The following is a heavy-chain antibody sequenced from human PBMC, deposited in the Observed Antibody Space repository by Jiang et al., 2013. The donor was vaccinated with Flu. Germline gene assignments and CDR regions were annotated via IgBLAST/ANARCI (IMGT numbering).Heavy chain of an antibody. V-gene: IGHV4-39*01. CDR1: GGSISSSSYY. CDR2: IYYSGST. J-gene: IGHJ4*02. Sequence: GLVKPSETLSLTCTVSGGSISSSSYYWGWIRQPPGKGLEWIGSIYYSGSTYYNPSLKSRVTISVDTSKNQFSLKLSSVTAADTAVYYCASRGIDYDSSGYYGYWGQGTLVTVSS. D-gene: IGHD3-22*01. CDR3: ASRGIDYDSSGYYGY.